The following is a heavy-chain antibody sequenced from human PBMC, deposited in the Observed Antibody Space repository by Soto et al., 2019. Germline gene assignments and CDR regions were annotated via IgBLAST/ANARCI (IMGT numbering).Heavy chain of an antibody. CDR3: ARAAVRLLRGSYFDY. V-gene: IGHV4-34*01. Sequence: SETLSLTCAVYGGSFSGYYWSWIRQPPGKGLEWIGEINHSGSTNYNPSLKSRVTISVDTSKNQFSLKLSSVTAADTAVYYCARAAVRLLRGSYFDYWGQGTLVTVSS. D-gene: IGHD2-15*01. J-gene: IGHJ4*02. CDR1: GGSFSGYY. CDR2: INHSGST.